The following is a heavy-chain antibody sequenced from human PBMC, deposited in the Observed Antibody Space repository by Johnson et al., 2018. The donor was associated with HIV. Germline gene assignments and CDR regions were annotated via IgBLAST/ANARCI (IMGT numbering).Heavy chain of an antibody. CDR2: ISGSGGST. CDR1: GFTFSSYA. V-gene: IGHV3-23*04. CDR3: AKARRAYDSRGYYYTYDAFDL. J-gene: IGHJ3*01. Sequence: VQLVESGRGLVQPGGSLRLSCAASGFTFSSYAMSWVRQAPGKGLEWVSAISGSGGSTYYADSVKGRFTISRDHSKSTLFLQRNSLRAEDTAVYYCAKARRAYDSRGYYYTYDAFDLWGQGTMVTVSS. D-gene: IGHD3-22*01.